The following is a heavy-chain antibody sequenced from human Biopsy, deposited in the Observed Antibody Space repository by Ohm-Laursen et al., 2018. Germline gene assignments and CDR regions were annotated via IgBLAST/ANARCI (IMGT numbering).Heavy chain of an antibody. CDR3: ARGRLRAVARFDY. V-gene: IGHV4-34*01. J-gene: IGHJ4*01. Sequence: SVTLSLTCAVYGGSFSAFYWSWIRQPPGKGLEWIGEINHSERTYYNPSLRGRVTISVDKSKNHLSLKLSCVTAADTAVYYCARGRLRAVARFDYWGQGTLVTVSS. CDR2: INHSERT. CDR1: GGSFSAFY. D-gene: IGHD6-19*01.